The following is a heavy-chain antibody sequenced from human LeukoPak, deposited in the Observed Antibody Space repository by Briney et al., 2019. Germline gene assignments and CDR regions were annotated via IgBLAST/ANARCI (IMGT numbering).Heavy chain of an antibody. CDR1: GYTFTSYG. Sequence: GASVKVSCKASGYTFTSYGISWVRQAPGQRLEWMGWISGYNGNTNYPQKLQGRVTMTTDTSTSTAYMELRSLRSDDTAVYYCAKVEFWSGYSSYYYMDVWGKGTTVTVSS. V-gene: IGHV1-18*01. CDR2: ISGYNGNT. J-gene: IGHJ6*03. CDR3: AKVEFWSGYSSYYYMDV. D-gene: IGHD3-3*01.